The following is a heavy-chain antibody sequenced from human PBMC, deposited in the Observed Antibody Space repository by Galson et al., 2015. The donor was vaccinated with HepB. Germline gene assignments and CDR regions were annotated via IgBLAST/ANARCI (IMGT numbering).Heavy chain of an antibody. V-gene: IGHV1-69*13. D-gene: IGHD3-22*01. CDR2: IIPIFGTA. J-gene: IGHJ5*02. CDR1: GGTFSSYA. Sequence: SVKVSCKASGGTFSSYAISWVRQAPGQGLEWMGGIIPIFGTANYAQKFQGRVTITADESTSTAYMELSSLRSEDTAVYYCARPRNYYDSSGYYYNWFDPWGQGTLVTVSS. CDR3: ARPRNYYDSSGYYYNWFDP.